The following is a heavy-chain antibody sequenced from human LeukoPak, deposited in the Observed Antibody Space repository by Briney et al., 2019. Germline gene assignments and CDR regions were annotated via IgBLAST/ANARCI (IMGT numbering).Heavy chain of an antibody. Sequence: GGSLRLSCAASGFTFSSYGMHWVRQAPGKGLEWVAVIWYDGSNKYYADSVKGRFTISRDNAKNTLYLQMNSLRAEDTAVYYCARLDYGSSGSYEGFDYWGQGTLVTVSS. CDR1: GFTFSSYG. CDR2: IWYDGSNK. V-gene: IGHV3-33*01. D-gene: IGHD3-22*01. J-gene: IGHJ4*02. CDR3: ARLDYGSSGSYEGFDY.